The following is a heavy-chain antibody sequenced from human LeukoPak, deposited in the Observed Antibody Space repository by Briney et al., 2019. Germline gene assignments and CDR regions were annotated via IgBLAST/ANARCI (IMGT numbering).Heavy chain of an antibody. J-gene: IGHJ4*02. D-gene: IGHD4-17*01. CDR2: IYYSGST. CDR3: ARLPDYGDYSVDY. V-gene: IGHV4-39*01. Sequence: PSETLSLTCAVYGGSFSSYYWGWIRQPPGKGLEWIGSIYYSGSTYYNPSLKSRVTISVDTSKNQFSLKLSSVTAADTAVYYCARLPDYGDYSVDYWGQGTLVTVSS. CDR1: GGSFSSYY.